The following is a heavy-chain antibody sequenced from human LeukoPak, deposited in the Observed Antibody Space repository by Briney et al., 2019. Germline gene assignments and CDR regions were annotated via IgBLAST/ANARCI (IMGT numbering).Heavy chain of an antibody. Sequence: PGGSLRLSCAASGFTFSSYAMSWVRQAPGKGLEWVSRIDSGGGGTIYADSVKGRFTISRDNSKNTVYLQMNSLRAEDTAVYYCAKDSSFFDYWGQGTLVTVSS. J-gene: IGHJ4*02. CDR3: AKDSSFFDY. CDR1: GFTFSSYA. CDR2: IDSGGGGT. V-gene: IGHV3-23*01.